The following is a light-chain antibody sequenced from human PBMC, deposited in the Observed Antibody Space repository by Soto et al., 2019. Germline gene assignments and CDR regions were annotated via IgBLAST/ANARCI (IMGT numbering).Light chain of an antibody. V-gene: IGKV3-15*01. J-gene: IGKJ2*01. Sequence: EIAMTQSPATLSVSPGERATLSCRASQSISSELAWYQQRPGQPPRLLIYGASTRATGVPDRFTGSGSGSDFTLTISGLQSEVFAVYYCQQGHNWPLTFGQGTRLEI. CDR1: QSISSE. CDR2: GAS. CDR3: QQGHNWPLT.